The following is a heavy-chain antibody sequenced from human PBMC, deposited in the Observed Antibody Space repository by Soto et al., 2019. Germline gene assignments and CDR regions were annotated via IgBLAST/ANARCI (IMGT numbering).Heavy chain of an antibody. CDR2: ISGSGA. CDR1: GFTFSNYP. J-gene: IGHJ6*02. V-gene: IGHV3-23*01. Sequence: EVQLLESGGGLVQRGGSLRLSCAASGFTFSNYPMSWVRQAPGKGLEWVSVISGSGAFYADSVKGRCTISRDHSKNTLYLQMNRLRGDDTAVYYCARGHSTDCSNGVCSFFYNHEMDVWGQGTTVTVSS. CDR3: ARGHSTDCSNGVCSFFYNHEMDV. D-gene: IGHD2-8*01.